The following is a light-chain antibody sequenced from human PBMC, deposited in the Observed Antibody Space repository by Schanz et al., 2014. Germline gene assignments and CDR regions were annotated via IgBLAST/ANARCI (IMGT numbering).Light chain of an antibody. CDR3: HQYSDWPPWT. CDR1: QRLTSY. Sequence: EIVLTQSPATLSLSPGERATLSCRASQRLTSYLAWYQQKPGQAPRLLIFGASTRAAGVPARFSGSGSGTDFTLTISSLQSEDFAVYYCHQYSDWPPWTFGQGTTVDIK. V-gene: IGKV3-15*01. CDR2: GAS. J-gene: IGKJ1*01.